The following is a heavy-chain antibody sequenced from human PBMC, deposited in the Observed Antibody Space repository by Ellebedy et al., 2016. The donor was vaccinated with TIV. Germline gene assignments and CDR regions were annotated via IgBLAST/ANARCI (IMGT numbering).Heavy chain of an antibody. CDR2: IYYSGST. D-gene: IGHD3-10*01. V-gene: IGHV4-39*01. Sequence: MPSETLSLTCTVSGGSISSSSYYWGWIRQPPGQGLEWIGSIYYSGSTYYNPSLKSRVTISVDTSKNQFSLKLSSVTAADTAVYYCARQGITMVRGVIITSEEFDYWGQGTLVTVSS. J-gene: IGHJ4*02. CDR1: GGSISSSSYY. CDR3: ARQGITMVRGVIITSEEFDY.